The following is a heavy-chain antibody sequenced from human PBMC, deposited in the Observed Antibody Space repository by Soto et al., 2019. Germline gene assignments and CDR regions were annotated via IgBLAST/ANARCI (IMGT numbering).Heavy chain of an antibody. V-gene: IGHV3-30-3*01. D-gene: IGHD3-22*01. CDR2: ISYDGSNK. Sequence: QVQLVESGGGVVQPGRSLRLSCAASGFTFSSYAMHWVRQAPGKGLGWVAGISYDGSNKYYADSVKGRFTISRDNSKNTVFLQMDSLGGEDTAVYYCASGFSSRYLAVVDYWGQGTRVTVSS. CDR3: ASGFSSRYLAVVDY. J-gene: IGHJ4*02. CDR1: GFTFSSYA.